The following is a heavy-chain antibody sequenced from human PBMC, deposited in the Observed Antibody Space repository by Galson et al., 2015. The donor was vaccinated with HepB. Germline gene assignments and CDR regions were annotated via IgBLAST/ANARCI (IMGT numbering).Heavy chain of an antibody. CDR1: GFTFSSYA. CDR2: ISGSGGST. CDR3: AKPGYCSGGSCLNWFDP. J-gene: IGHJ5*02. D-gene: IGHD2-15*01. V-gene: IGHV3-23*01. Sequence: SLRLSCAASGFTFSSYAMSWVRQAPGKGLEWVSAISGSGGSTYYADSVKGRFTISRDNSKNTLYLQMNSLRAEDTAVYYCAKPGYCSGGSCLNWFDPWGQGTLVTVSS.